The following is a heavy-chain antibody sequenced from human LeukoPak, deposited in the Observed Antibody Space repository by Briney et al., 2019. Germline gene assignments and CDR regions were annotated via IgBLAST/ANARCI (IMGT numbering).Heavy chain of an antibody. V-gene: IGHV4-34*01. J-gene: IGHJ4*02. CDR3: ASQLGGSYSYDY. CDR1: GFTFSSYG. D-gene: IGHD1-26*01. CDR2: INHSGST. Sequence: PGGSLRLSCAASGFTFSSYGMSWVRQPPGKGLEWIGEINHSGSTNYNPSLKSRVTISVDTSKNQFSLKLSSVTAADTAVYYCASQLGGSYSYDYWGQGTLVTVSS.